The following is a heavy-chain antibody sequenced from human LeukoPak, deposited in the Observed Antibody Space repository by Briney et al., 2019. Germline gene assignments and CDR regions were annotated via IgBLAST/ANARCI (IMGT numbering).Heavy chain of an antibody. CDR3: ARDGSSSWYAY. Sequence: ASVKVSCKASGCTFTSYGISWVRQAPGQGLEWMGWISPYNGNTNYAQKLQGRVTMTADTSTSTACMDLRSLSSDDTAVYYCARDGSSSWYAYWGQGTLVTVSS. CDR1: GCTFTSYG. CDR2: ISPYNGNT. D-gene: IGHD6-13*01. V-gene: IGHV1-18*01. J-gene: IGHJ4*02.